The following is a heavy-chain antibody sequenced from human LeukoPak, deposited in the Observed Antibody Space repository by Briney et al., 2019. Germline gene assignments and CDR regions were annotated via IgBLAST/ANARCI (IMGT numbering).Heavy chain of an antibody. CDR2: IWYDGSNK. CDR1: GFTFSSYG. Sequence: PGGSLRLSCAASGFTFSSYGTHWVRQAPGKGLEWVAVIWYDGSNKYYADSVKGRFTISRDNSKNTLYLQMNSLRAEDTAVYYCAKDLVKAAADTDYWGQGTLVTVSS. CDR3: AKDLVKAAADTDY. D-gene: IGHD6-13*01. J-gene: IGHJ4*02. V-gene: IGHV3-33*06.